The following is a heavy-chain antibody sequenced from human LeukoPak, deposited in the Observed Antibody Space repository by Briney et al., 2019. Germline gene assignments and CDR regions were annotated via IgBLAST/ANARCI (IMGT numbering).Heavy chain of an antibody. CDR3: AKNRGFRGVIVLPPLDS. D-gene: IGHD3-16*02. CDR2: ISGSGGNT. V-gene: IGHV3-23*01. J-gene: IGHJ4*02. Sequence: PGGSLRLSCAASGFTFSSFPLSWVRQPPGKGLEWVWSISGSGGNTYYPASVEGPFTSSRDYSKDTLSLQMTRLRAEDTADYFCAKNRGFRGVIVLPPLDSWGQGTLVTVSS. CDR1: GFTFSSFP.